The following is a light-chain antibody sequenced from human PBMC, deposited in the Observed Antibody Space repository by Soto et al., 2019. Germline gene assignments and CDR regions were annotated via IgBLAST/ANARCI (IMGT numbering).Light chain of an antibody. CDR2: GAS. CDR1: QSISTY. J-gene: IGKJ4*01. CDR3: QQSHNTPLT. Sequence: DIQMTQSPSSLSASVGDRVTITCRASQSISTYLNWYQHKPGKAPELLIYGASSLQSGVSSRFSGSGAGTDFALAISSLQPEDFATYYCQQSHNTPLTFGGGTKVEIK. V-gene: IGKV1-39*01.